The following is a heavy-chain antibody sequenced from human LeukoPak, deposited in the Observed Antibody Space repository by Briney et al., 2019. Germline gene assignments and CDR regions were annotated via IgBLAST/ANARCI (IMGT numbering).Heavy chain of an antibody. D-gene: IGHD4-17*01. V-gene: IGHV3-11*06. J-gene: IGHJ5*02. CDR2: ISGSSSYT. Sequence: PGGSLRLSCAASGITFSDYYMSWIRQAPGKGLEWVSYISGSSSYTNYADSVKGRFTISRDNAKNSLYLQMNSLRAEDTAVYHCASAYPYGDYETSWGQGTLVTVSS. CDR1: GITFSDYY. CDR3: ASAYPYGDYETS.